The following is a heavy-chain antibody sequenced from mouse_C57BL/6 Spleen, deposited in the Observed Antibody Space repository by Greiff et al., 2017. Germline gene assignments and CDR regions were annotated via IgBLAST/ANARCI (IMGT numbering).Heavy chain of an antibody. CDR2: INPYNGGT. Sequence: VQLKESGPVLVKPGASVKMSCKASGYTFTDYYMNWVKQSHGKSLEWIGVINPYNGGTSYNQKFKGKATLTVDKSSSTAYMELNSLTSEDSAVYYCARHYDGYYLYAMDYWGQGTSVTVSS. J-gene: IGHJ4*01. D-gene: IGHD2-3*01. V-gene: IGHV1-19*01. CDR3: ARHYDGYYLYAMDY. CDR1: GYTFTDYY.